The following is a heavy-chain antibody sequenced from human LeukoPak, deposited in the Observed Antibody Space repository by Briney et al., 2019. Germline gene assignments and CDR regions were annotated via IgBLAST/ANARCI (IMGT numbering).Heavy chain of an antibody. J-gene: IGHJ6*02. CDR3: ARWWQPPYYGMDV. D-gene: IGHD2-15*01. Sequence: PGGSLRLSCAASGFTVSSNYMSWVRQAPGKGLEWVSVIYSGGSTYYADSVKGRFTISRDNSKNTLYLQMNSLRAEDTAVYYCARWWQPPYYGMDVWGQGTTVTVSS. CDR2: IYSGGST. CDR1: GFTVSSNY. V-gene: IGHV3-53*01.